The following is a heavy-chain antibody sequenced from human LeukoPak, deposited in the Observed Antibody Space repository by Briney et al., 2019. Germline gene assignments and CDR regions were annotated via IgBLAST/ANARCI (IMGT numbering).Heavy chain of an antibody. J-gene: IGHJ4*02. D-gene: IGHD6-19*01. Sequence: GRSLRLSCAASGFTFSNYWMHWVRQVPGKGLVCVSRINIDGTSTSYADSVKGRFTISRDNAKNALYLQMNSLRAEDTAVYYCARGSSGWYGIDYWGQGALVNVSS. V-gene: IGHV3-74*01. CDR1: GFTFSNYW. CDR3: ARGSSGWYGIDY. CDR2: INIDGTST.